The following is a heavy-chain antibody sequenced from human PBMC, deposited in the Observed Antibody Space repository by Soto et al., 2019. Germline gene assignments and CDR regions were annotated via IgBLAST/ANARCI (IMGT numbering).Heavy chain of an antibody. CDR2: ISAYNGNT. CDR1: GFTFTSYG. V-gene: IGHV1-18*01. D-gene: IGHD2-21*01. J-gene: IGHJ4*02. Sequence: GGSLRLSCAASGFTFTSYGISWVRQAPGQGLEWMGWISAYNGNTNYAQKLQGRVTMTTDTSTSTAYMELRSLRSDDTAVYYCARNSPPADYWGQGTLVTVSS. CDR3: ARNSPPADY.